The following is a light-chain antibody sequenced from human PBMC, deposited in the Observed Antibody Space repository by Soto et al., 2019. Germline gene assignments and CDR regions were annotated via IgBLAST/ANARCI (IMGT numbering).Light chain of an antibody. J-gene: IGKJ1*01. CDR2: GAS. CDR3: QQRSIWPPWT. Sequence: DIVMTQSPATLSVAPGERVTFSCRASQGVSRKLAWYQHKPGQAPRLLISGASTGATGIPARFSGSGSGTEFTLTISSLEPEDFAIYYCQQRSIWPPWTFGQGTKVELK. CDR1: QGVSRK. V-gene: IGKV3-15*01.